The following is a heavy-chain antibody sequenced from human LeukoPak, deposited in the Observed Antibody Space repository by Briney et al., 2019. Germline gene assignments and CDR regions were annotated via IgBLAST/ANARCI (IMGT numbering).Heavy chain of an antibody. CDR2: IYNSGST. CDR3: ARVPGYSSGFGGDAFDI. V-gene: IGHV4-59*08. J-gene: IGHJ3*02. D-gene: IGHD6-19*01. CDR1: GGSISSYY. Sequence: SETLSLTCTVSGGSISSYYWSWIRQPPGKGLEWLGYIYNSGSTNYNPSLKSRVTISEDTSKNQFSLKLTSVTASDTAVYYCARVPGYSSGFGGDAFDIWGQGTMVTVSS.